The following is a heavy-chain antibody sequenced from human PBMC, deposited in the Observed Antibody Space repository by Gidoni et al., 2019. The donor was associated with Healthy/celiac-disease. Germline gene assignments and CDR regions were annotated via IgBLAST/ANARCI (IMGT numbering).Heavy chain of an antibody. V-gene: IGHV3-21*01. Sequence: EVQLVESGGGLVKPGGSLRLSCAASGFTFSSYSMNWVRQAPGKGLEWVSSISSSSSHIYYADSVKGRFTISRDNAKNSLYLQMNSLRAEDTAVYYCARDLIAARFSPGMDVWGQGTTVTVSS. CDR1: GFTFSSYS. CDR3: ARDLIAARFSPGMDV. J-gene: IGHJ6*02. D-gene: IGHD6-6*01. CDR2: ISSSSSHI.